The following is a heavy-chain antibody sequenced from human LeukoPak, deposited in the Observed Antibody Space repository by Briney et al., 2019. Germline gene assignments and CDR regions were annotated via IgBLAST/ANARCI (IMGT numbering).Heavy chain of an antibody. J-gene: IGHJ6*03. CDR3: ARGAVNFWSGYQYYYMDV. V-gene: IGHV5-51*01. CDR2: IYPGDSDT. CDR1: GYSFTSYW. Sequence: GESLKISCKGSGYSFTSYWIGWVRQMPGKGLEWMGIIYPGDSDTRYSPSFQGQVTISADKSISTAYLQWSSLKASDTAMYYCARGAVNFWSGYQYYYMDVWGKGTTVTVSS. D-gene: IGHD3-3*01.